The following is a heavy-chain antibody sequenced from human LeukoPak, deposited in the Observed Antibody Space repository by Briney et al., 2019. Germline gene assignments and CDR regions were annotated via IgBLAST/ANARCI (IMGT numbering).Heavy chain of an antibody. D-gene: IGHD3-10*01. CDR2: INHSGST. Sequence: SETLSLTCAVYGGSFSGYYWSWIRQPPGKGLEWIGEINHSGSTNYNPSLKSRVTISVDTSKNQFSLKLSSVTAADTAVYCCASILTMVRGVPIDYWGQGTLVTVSS. J-gene: IGHJ4*02. CDR1: GGSFSGYY. V-gene: IGHV4-34*01. CDR3: ASILTMVRGVPIDY.